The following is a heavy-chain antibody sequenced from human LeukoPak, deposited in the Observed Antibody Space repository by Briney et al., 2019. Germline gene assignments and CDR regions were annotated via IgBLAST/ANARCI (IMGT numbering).Heavy chain of an antibody. Sequence: SETLSLTCAVSAGSISSSNWWSWVRQPPGKGLEWIGEIYHSGSTNYNPSLKSRVTISVDKSKNQFSLKLSSVTAADTAVYYCAKLYSSGSYYLPPNWFDPWGQGTLVTVSS. CDR2: IYHSGST. J-gene: IGHJ5*02. D-gene: IGHD3-10*01. V-gene: IGHV4-4*02. CDR3: AKLYSSGSYYLPPNWFDP. CDR1: AGSISSSNW.